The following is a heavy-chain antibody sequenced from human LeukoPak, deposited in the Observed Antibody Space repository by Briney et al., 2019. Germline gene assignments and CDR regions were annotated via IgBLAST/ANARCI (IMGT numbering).Heavy chain of an antibody. CDR2: ISGSGDST. V-gene: IGHV3-23*01. J-gene: IGHJ4*02. Sequence: GGSLRLSCAASGFTFSSYAMSWVRQAPGRGLEWVSAISGSGDSTYYADSVKGRFTISRDNAKNSLYLQMNSLRAEDTAVYYCARDEYYDSIYDYWGQGTLVTVSS. CDR1: GFTFSSYA. D-gene: IGHD3-22*01. CDR3: ARDEYYDSIYDY.